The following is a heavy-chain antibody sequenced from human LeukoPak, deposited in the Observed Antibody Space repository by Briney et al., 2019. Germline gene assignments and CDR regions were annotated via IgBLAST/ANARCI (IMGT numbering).Heavy chain of an antibody. Sequence: ASVKVSCTASGYTFTSYGISWVRQAPGQGLEWMGWISAYNGNTNYAQKLQGRVTMTTDTSTSTAYMELRSLRSDDTAVYYCARDIIAGDYGDYFDYWGQGTLVTVSS. D-gene: IGHD4-17*01. V-gene: IGHV1-18*01. CDR2: ISAYNGNT. J-gene: IGHJ4*02. CDR1: GYTFTSYG. CDR3: ARDIIAGDYGDYFDY.